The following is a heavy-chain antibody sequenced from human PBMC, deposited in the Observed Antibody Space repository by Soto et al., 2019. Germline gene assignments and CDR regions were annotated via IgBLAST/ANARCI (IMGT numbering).Heavy chain of an antibody. D-gene: IGHD1-26*01. CDR3: ARGGAQFDY. CDR2: ISSNGGST. V-gene: IGHV3-64*01. J-gene: IGHJ4*02. CDR1: GFTFSSYA. Sequence: EVQLVESGGGLVQPGGSLRLSCAASGFTFSSYAMHWVRQAPGKGLEYVSTISSNGGSTYYANSVKGRFTISRDNSKNTLYLQMGSLRAEDMAVYYCARGGAQFDYWGQGTLVTVSS.